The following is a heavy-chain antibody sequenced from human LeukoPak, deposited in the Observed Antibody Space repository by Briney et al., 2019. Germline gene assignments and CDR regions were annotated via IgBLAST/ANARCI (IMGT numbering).Heavy chain of an antibody. J-gene: IGHJ3*02. CDR2: ISSSSSYI. Sequence: GGSLRLSCAASGFTFSSYSMNWVRQAPGKGLEWVSSISSSSSYIYYADSVKGRFTISRDNAKNSLYLQMNSLRAEDTAAYYCARDPAPLFCTNGVCYPDDAFDIWGQGTMVTVSS. D-gene: IGHD2-8*01. CDR3: ARDPAPLFCTNGVCYPDDAFDI. CDR1: GFTFSSYS. V-gene: IGHV3-21*01.